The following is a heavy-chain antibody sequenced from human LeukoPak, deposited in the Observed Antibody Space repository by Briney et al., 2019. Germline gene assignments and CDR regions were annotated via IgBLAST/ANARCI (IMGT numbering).Heavy chain of an antibody. Sequence: PSQTLSLTCTVSGGSISSGSYYWSWIRQSPGKVLEWIGSIYNSGVTYYNPSLKSRVTISIDMSKNQFSLKLSSVTAADTAVYYCARAYHSSWYLNWFDPWGQGTLVTVSS. CDR3: ARAYHSSWYLNWFDP. V-gene: IGHV4-61*02. J-gene: IGHJ5*02. D-gene: IGHD6-13*01. CDR1: GGSISSGSYY. CDR2: IYNSGVT.